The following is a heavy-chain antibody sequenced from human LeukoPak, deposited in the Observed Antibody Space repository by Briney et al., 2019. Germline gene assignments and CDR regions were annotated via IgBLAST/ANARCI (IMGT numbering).Heavy chain of an antibody. CDR2: ILYSGNT. J-gene: IGHJ4*02. D-gene: IGHD5-24*01. CDR3: ARHRSKWLQSSFDY. CDR1: GGTISSSSYY. Sequence: SETLSLTCTVSGGTISSSSYYWGWIRQPPGKGLGWIGSILYSGNTYDNPSLKSRVTISVDTSKNQFSLKLNSVTAADTAVYYCARHRSKWLQSSFDYWGQGTLVTVSS. V-gene: IGHV4-39*01.